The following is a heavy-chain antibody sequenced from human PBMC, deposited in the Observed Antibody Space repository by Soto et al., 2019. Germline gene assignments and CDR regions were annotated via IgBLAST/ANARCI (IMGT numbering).Heavy chain of an antibody. CDR1: GGTFSSYA. J-gene: IGHJ3*02. V-gene: IGHV1-69*12. CDR3: VVVVTRSTVDDAFDI. D-gene: IGHD2-15*01. Sequence: QVQLVQSGAAVKKPGSSVKVSCKASGGTFSSYAISWVRQAPGQGLEWMGGIIPIFGTANYAQKFQGRVTITADESTSTAYMELSSLRSEDTAVYYCVVVVTRSTVDDAFDIWGQGTMVTVSS. CDR2: IIPIFGTA.